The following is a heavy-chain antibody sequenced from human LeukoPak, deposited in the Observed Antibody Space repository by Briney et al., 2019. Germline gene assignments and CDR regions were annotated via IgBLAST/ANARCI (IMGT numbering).Heavy chain of an antibody. J-gene: IGHJ4*02. CDR3: TTFYTRLTDY. V-gene: IGHV3-7*05. CDR2: INQDGGEK. Sequence: GGSLRLSCAAPGITFNTYWLSWVRQAPGKGLEWLPTINQDGGEKYYVDSVKGRFTISRDNAKNSLFLQMNSLRAGDTAVYYCTTFYTRLTDYWGQGTLVTVSS. CDR1: GITFNTYW. D-gene: IGHD2/OR15-2a*01.